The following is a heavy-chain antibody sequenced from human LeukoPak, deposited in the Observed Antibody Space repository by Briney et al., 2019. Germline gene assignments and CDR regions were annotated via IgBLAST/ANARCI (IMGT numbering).Heavy chain of an antibody. CDR2: IRYDGSNK. D-gene: IGHD1-26*01. CDR3: AKDSGLVGAADY. J-gene: IGHJ4*02. CDR1: VFTYRTYG. V-gene: IGHV3-30*02. Sequence: GGSVRLSCASSVFTYRTYGMEWVRQAPAKGLEWVAFIRYDGSNKYYADSVKGRFTISRDNSKNTLNLQMNSLRADDTSVYYCAKDSGLVGAADYWGQGTLVTVSS.